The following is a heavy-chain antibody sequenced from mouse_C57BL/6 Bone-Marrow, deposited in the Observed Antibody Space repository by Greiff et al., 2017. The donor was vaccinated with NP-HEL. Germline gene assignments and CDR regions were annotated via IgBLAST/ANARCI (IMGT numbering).Heavy chain of an antibody. CDR3: LRRDRHSFSDY. J-gene: IGHJ4*01. Sequence: DVMLVESGGGLVQPQGSLKLSCAASGFSFNTYAMNWVRQAPGKGLEWVARIRSKSNNYATYYADSVKDRFTISRDDSESMLYLQMNNLKAEDSAMYCCLRRDRHSFSDYWGQGTSVTVSS. CDR2: IRSKSNNYAT. V-gene: IGHV10-1*01. CDR1: GFSFNTYA. D-gene: IGHD2-14*01.